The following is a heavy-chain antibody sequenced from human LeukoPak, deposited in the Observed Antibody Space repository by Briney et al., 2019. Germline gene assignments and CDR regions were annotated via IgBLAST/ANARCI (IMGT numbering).Heavy chain of an antibody. V-gene: IGHV1-46*03. CDR1: GYTFTSYY. CDR3: ARDGDYDAFYS. J-gene: IGHJ3*02. CDR2: INPSGGST. D-gene: IGHD4-17*01. Sequence: VASVTVSCKASGYTFTSYYMHWVRQAPGQGLEWMGIINPSGGSTSYAQTFQGRVTITRDMSTSTVYMELSSLRSEDTAVYYCARDGDYDAFYSWGQGTMVTVSS.